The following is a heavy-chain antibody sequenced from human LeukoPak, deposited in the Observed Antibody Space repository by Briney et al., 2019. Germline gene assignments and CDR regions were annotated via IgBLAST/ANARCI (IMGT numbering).Heavy chain of an antibody. D-gene: IGHD3-10*01. V-gene: IGHV3-30*02. CDR3: AKDQSWFGEETLIDY. Sequence: GGSLRLSCAASGLTFSSYGMHWVRQAPGKGLEWVAFIRYDGKNKYYADSVKGRFTISRDNSKNTLYLQMNSLRPEDTAVYYCAKDQSWFGEETLIDYWGQGTLVTVSS. CDR1: GLTFSSYG. J-gene: IGHJ4*02. CDR2: IRYDGKNK.